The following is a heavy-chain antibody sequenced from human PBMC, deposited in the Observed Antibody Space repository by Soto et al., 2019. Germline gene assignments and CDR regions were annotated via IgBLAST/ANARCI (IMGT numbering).Heavy chain of an antibody. CDR2: IDPKSGGT. CDR1: GYSFTDYH. D-gene: IGHD2-8*01. CDR3: ARGDSTDCSNGVCSFFYNHDMDV. Sequence: ASVKVSCKAAGYSFTDYHIHWVRQAPGQGLEWLGRIDPKSGGTSTAQKFQGWVTMTTDTSISTASMELTRLTSDDTAIYYCARGDSTDCSNGVCSFFYNHDMDVWGQGTTVTVSS. V-gene: IGHV1-2*04. J-gene: IGHJ6*02.